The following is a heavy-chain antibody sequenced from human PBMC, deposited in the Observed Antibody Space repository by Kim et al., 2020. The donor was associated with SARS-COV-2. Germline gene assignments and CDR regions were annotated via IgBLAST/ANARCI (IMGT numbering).Heavy chain of an antibody. CDR1: GGSFSGYY. Sequence: SETLSLTCAVYGGSFSGYYWSWIRQPPGKGLEWIGEINHSGSTNYNPSLKSRVTISVDTSKNQFSLKLSSVTAADTAVYYCARGWYCSSTSCYYNIVATFSMGKYYYYGMDVWGQGTTVTVSS. V-gene: IGHV4-34*01. CDR2: INHSGST. J-gene: IGHJ6*02. D-gene: IGHD2-2*01. CDR3: ARGWYCSSTSCYYNIVATFSMGKYYYYGMDV.